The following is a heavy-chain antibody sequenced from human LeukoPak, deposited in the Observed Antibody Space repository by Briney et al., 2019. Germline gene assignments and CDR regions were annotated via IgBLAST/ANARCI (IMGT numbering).Heavy chain of an antibody. CDR2: IGGSGGSS. J-gene: IGHJ4*02. CDR1: GFTFSNYA. D-gene: IGHD5-12*01. Sequence: GGSLRLSCAASGFTFSNYAMSWVRQAPGKGLEWVSRIGGSGGSSYYADSVKGRLTISRDNSKNTLYLQMNSLRAEDTAVYYCAKKRLVADYWGQGTLVTVSS. CDR3: AKKRLVADY. V-gene: IGHV3-23*01.